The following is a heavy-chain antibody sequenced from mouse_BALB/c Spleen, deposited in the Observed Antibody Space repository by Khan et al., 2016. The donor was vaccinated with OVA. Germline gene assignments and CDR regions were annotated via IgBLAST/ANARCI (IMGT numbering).Heavy chain of an antibody. V-gene: IGHV5-6-5*01. CDR3: ARGFYYGEMDY. CDR2: FSGGGNT. D-gene: IGHD1-1*01. Sequence: EVELVESGGGLLKPGGSLNLSCAASGFTFSRYAMSWVRQTPEKRLEWVASFSGGGNTDYLDSVKGRFTISRDNARNILYLQMSRLRSEDTAMYYCARGFYYGEMDYWGQGTSVTVSS. CDR1: GFTFSRYA. J-gene: IGHJ4*01.